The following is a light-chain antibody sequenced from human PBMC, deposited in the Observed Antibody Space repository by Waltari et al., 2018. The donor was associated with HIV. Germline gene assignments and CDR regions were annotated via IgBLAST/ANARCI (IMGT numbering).Light chain of an antibody. J-gene: IGLJ1*01. CDR3: CSYAGSYPSV. V-gene: IGLV2-11*01. CDR2: DVS. CDR1: SSDVGRYNY. Sequence: QSALTQPRSVSGSPGQSVTISCTGTSSDVGRYNYVSWYQHHPGKAPKLMIYDVSKRPSGVPDRFSGSKSGNTASLTISGLQAEDEAACYCCSYAGSYPSVFGAGTEVTVL.